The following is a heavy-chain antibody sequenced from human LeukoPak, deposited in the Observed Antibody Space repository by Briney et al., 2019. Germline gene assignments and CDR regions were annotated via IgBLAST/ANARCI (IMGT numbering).Heavy chain of an antibody. V-gene: IGHV3-30*04. CDR1: GFTFSNYA. CDR3: AKGRGWEASYYYYYMDV. D-gene: IGHD1-26*01. J-gene: IGHJ6*03. CDR2: ISYDGSNK. Sequence: GGSLRLSYAASGFTFSNYAMHWVRQAPGKGLEWVAVISYDGSNKYYTDSVKGRFTISRDNSKNTLYLQMNSLRAEDTAVYYCAKGRGWEASYYYYYMDVWGKGTTVTISS.